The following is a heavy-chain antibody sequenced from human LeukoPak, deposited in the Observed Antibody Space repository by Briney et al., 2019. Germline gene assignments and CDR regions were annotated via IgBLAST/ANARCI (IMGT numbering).Heavy chain of an antibody. J-gene: IGHJ3*02. CDR3: AGMVVAASLGAFDI. V-gene: IGHV4-61*02. CDR2: IYTSGST. D-gene: IGHD2-15*01. Sequence: SETLSLTCTVSGGSISSGSYYWSWIRQPAGKGLEWIGRIYTSGSTNYNPSLKSRVTISVDTSKNQFSLKLSSVTAADTAVYYCAGMVVAASLGAFDIWGQGTMVTVSS. CDR1: GGSISSGSYY.